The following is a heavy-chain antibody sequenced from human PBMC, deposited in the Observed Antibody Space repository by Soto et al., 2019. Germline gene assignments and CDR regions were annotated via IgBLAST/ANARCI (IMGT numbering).Heavy chain of an antibody. J-gene: IGHJ4*02. CDR1: GFTFSSYG. D-gene: IGHD5-18*01. V-gene: IGHV3-33*01. CDR2: IWYDGSNK. CDR3: ARDPGRWIQLWFIDY. Sequence: QVQLVESGGGVVQPGRSLRLSCAASGFTFSSYGMHWVRQAPGKGLEWVAVIWYDGSNKYYADSVKGRFTISRDNSKNTLYLQMNSLRAEDTAVYSCARDPGRWIQLWFIDYWGQGTLVTVSS.